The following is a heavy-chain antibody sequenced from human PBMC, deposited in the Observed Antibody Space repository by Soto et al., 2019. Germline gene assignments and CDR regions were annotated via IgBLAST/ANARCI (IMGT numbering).Heavy chain of an antibody. CDR3: ARRGGRHQLVQIYYGMDV. CDR2: IYYSGST. D-gene: IGHD6-13*01. Sequence: QLQLQESGPGLVKPSETLSLTCTVSGGSISSSSYYWGWIRQPPGKGLEWIGSIYYSGSTYYNPSLKTQITMSVDTSKRQLSLKLSSVAAADTAVYYCARRGGRHQLVQIYYGMDVWGQGTTVAVSS. CDR1: GGSISSSSYY. J-gene: IGHJ6*02. V-gene: IGHV4-39*01.